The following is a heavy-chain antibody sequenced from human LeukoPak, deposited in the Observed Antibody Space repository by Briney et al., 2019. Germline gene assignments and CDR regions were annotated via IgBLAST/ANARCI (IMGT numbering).Heavy chain of an antibody. CDR1: GVSISSGGYY. J-gene: IGHJ6*03. V-gene: IGHV4-31*03. Sequence: SQTPSLTCTVSGVSISSGGYYWSWIRQHPGKGLEWVGYIYYSGSTYYNPSLKSRVTISLDTSKNQFSLKLSSVTAADTDVYYCARVGIAARPDYYYYMEVWGKGTTVTVSS. CDR2: IYYSGST. D-gene: IGHD6-6*01. CDR3: ARVGIAARPDYYYYMEV.